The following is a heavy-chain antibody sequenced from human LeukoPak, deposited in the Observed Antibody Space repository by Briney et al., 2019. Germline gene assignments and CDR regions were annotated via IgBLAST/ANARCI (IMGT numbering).Heavy chain of an antibody. D-gene: IGHD3-22*01. CDR2: ISGSGGST. CDR3: AKVRGHSSGYYGGAYFDY. CDR1: GFTFSSYA. J-gene: IGHJ4*02. V-gene: IGHV3-23*01. Sequence: PGGSLRLSCAASGFTFSSYAMSWVRQAPGKGLEWVSAISGSGGSTYYADSVKGRFTISRDNSKNTLYLQMNSLRAEDTAVYYCAKVRGHSSGYYGGAYFDYWGQGTLVTVSS.